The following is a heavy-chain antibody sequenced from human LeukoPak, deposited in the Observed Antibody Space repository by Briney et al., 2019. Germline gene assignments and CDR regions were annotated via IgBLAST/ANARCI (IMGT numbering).Heavy chain of an antibody. CDR3: ARGEHDGFDI. D-gene: IGHD1/OR15-1a*01. J-gene: IGHJ3*02. CDR2: INNDGSNI. V-gene: IGHV3-74*01. Sequence: GGSLRLSCVASGFTFTHHWMHWVRQAPGKGLVCVSRINNDGSNIDYADSVKGRFTISRDNARNTLYLQMDSLRADDTAVYYCARGEHDGFDIWGQGTMVTVSS. CDR1: GFTFTHHW.